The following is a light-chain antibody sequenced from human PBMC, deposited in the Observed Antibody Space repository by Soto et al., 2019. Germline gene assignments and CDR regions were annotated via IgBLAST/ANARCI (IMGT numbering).Light chain of an antibody. Sequence: QSVLTQPPSVSGSPGQSVTISCTGTTSDVGGYNYVSWYQQHPGRAPKVMIYDVRTRPSGVPDRFSGSKSGNTASLTISELRAEDEADYYCCSYAGSYTFVFGTGTKLTVL. CDR2: DVR. V-gene: IGLV2-11*01. J-gene: IGLJ1*01. CDR3: CSYAGSYTFV. CDR1: TSDVGGYNY.